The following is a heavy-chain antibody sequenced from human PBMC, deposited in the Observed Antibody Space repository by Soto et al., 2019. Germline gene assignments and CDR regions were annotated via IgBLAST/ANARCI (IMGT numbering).Heavy chain of an antibody. V-gene: IGHV3-30*18. Sequence: GGSLRLSCAASGFTFSSYGMHWVRQAPGKGLEWVAVISYDGSNKYYADSVKGRFTIPRDNSKNTLYLQMNSLRAEDTAVYYCAKERRGGYSGYDKYYYYYGMDVWGQGTTVTVSS. CDR1: GFTFSSYG. CDR3: AKERRGGYSGYDKYYYYYGMDV. J-gene: IGHJ6*02. D-gene: IGHD5-12*01. CDR2: ISYDGSNK.